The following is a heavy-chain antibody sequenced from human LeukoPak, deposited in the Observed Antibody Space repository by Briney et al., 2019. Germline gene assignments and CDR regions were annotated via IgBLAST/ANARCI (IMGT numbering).Heavy chain of an antibody. CDR1: GGSITNTNYY. J-gene: IGHJ3*01. Sequence: SETLSLTCTVSGGSITNTNYYWAWIRQPPGEGLEWIGSVYHSGITYYTPSLKSRVSIAVDTSKNHFSLKVTSVTAADTAVYSCARHSGYGDFDAFDVWGQGTVVTVSS. CDR3: ARHSGYGDFDAFDV. CDR2: VYHSGIT. V-gene: IGHV4-39*01. D-gene: IGHD4-17*01.